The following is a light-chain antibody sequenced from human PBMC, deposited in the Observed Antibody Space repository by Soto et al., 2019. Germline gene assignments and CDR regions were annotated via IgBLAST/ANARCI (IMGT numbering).Light chain of an antibody. CDR3: CSYAGSSTPYV. CDR1: SSDVGSYNL. J-gene: IGLJ1*01. V-gene: IGLV2-23*01. Sequence: QSALTQPASVSGSPGESVTTSCTGNSSDVGSYNLVSCYQQHPGKAPKLMIYEGSKRPSGVSNRLSGSKSGNTASLTISGLQAEDEADYYCCSYAGSSTPYVFGTGTRSP. CDR2: EGS.